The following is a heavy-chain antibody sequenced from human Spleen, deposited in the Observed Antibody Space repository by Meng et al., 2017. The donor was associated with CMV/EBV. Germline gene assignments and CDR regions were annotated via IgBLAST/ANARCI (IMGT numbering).Heavy chain of an antibody. Sequence: GGSLRLSCVASGFTSGIYPMNWVRQAPGKGLDWVSVIYSGDSTYYADSVKGRFTISRDKSKKRLYLQMNSLRAEDTAVYYCVREGGSNWFDYWGQGTLVTVSS. V-gene: IGHV3-53*01. CDR1: GFTSGIYP. CDR3: VREGGSNWFDY. CDR2: IYSGDST. D-gene: IGHD6-13*01. J-gene: IGHJ4*02.